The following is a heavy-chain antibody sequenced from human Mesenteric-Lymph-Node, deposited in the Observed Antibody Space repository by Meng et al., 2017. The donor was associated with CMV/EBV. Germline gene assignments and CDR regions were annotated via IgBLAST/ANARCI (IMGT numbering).Heavy chain of an antibody. CDR1: GFTFSTYG. V-gene: IGHV3-23*01. Sequence: GESLKISCAASGFTFSTYGMSWVRQAPGKGLEWVSVISSSGDNTYYADSVKDRSTISRDNSKNTLYLQMNRLGAEDTAVYYCARGGYSSGWYYFDYWGQGMLVTVSS. D-gene: IGHD6-19*01. CDR2: ISSSGDNT. J-gene: IGHJ4*02. CDR3: ARGGYSSGWYYFDY.